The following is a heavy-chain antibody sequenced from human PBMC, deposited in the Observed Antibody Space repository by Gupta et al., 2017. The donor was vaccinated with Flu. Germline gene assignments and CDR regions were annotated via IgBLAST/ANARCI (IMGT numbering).Heavy chain of an antibody. V-gene: IGHV1-69*01. J-gene: IGHJ3*02. D-gene: IGHD6-19*01. CDR3: ARGAVAGTADAFDI. CDR1: GGTFSSYA. Sequence: QVQLVQSGAEVKKPGSSVKVSCKASGGTFSSYAISWVRQAPGQGLEWMGGIIPIFDTANYAQKFQGRVTITADESTSTVYMELSSLRSEDTAVYYCARGAVAGTADAFDIWGQGTMVTVSS. CDR2: IIPIFDTA.